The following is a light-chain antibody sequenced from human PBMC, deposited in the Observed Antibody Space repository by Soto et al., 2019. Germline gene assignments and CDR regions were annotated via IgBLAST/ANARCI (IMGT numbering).Light chain of an antibody. Sequence: VLTQPPSASWTPGQKVTISCSGSSSNIGDNYVYWHQQLPGTAPKLLIYRNNQRPSGVPDRFSGSKSGTSASLAISGLRSEDEADYYCAAWDDSLSGYVFGPGTKVTVL. CDR1: SSNIGDNY. V-gene: IGLV1-47*01. CDR3: AAWDDSLSGYV. J-gene: IGLJ1*01. CDR2: RNN.